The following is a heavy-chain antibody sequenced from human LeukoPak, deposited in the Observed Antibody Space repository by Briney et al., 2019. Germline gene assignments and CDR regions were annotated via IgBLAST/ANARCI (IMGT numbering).Heavy chain of an antibody. V-gene: IGHV4-39*02. D-gene: IGHD2-8*01. Sequence: SETLSLTCTVSGDSISTSNSYWGWIRQPPGKGLEWIGSIYYSGNTYYNASLKSRVTISVDTSKNQFSLKLTSVTAADTAVYYCAREAPTCTNDVCAPAGVFDIWGQGTMVTVSS. CDR3: AREAPTCTNDVCAPAGVFDI. CDR1: GDSISTSNSY. J-gene: IGHJ3*02. CDR2: IYYSGNT.